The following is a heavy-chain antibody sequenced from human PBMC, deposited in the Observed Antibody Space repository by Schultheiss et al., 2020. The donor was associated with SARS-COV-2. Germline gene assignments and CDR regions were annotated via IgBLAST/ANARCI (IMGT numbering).Heavy chain of an antibody. CDR3: AKIAGVMVYAISEYYFDY. D-gene: IGHD2-8*01. Sequence: GGSLRLSCAASGFTFSSYGMHWVRQAPGKGLEWVAVIWDDGSIKYYADSVKGRFTVSRDNSKNTLYLQMNSLRAEDTAVYYCAKIAGVMVYAISEYYFDYWGQGTLVTVSS. J-gene: IGHJ4*02. V-gene: IGHV3-33*06. CDR2: IWDDGSIK. CDR1: GFTFSSYG.